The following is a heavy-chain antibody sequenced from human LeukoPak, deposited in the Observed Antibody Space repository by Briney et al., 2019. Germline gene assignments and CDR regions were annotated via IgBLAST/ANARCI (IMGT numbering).Heavy chain of an antibody. CDR3: ARRGVVIRVILVGFHKEAFYFDS. CDR2: ISDSGGST. V-gene: IGHV3-23*01. J-gene: IGHJ4*02. D-gene: IGHD3-22*01. Sequence: GGSLRLSCAVSGITLSNYGMSWVRQVPGKGLEWVAGISDSGGSTNYADSVKGRFTISRDNPKNTLYLQMNSLRAEDTPVYFCARRGVVIRVILVGFHKEAFYFDSWGQGALVTVSS. CDR1: GITLSNYG.